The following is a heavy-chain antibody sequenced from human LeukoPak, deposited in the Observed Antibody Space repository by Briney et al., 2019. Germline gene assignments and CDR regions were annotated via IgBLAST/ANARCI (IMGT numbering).Heavy chain of an antibody. Sequence: SETLSLTCAVYGGSFSGYYWSWIRQPPGKGLEWIGEINHSGSTNYNPSLKSRVTISVDTSKNQFSLKLSSVTAADTAVYYCARRIAACRFDYWDQGTLVTVSS. CDR2: INHSGST. CDR1: GGSFSGYY. CDR3: ARRIAACRFDY. J-gene: IGHJ4*02. D-gene: IGHD6-6*01. V-gene: IGHV4-34*01.